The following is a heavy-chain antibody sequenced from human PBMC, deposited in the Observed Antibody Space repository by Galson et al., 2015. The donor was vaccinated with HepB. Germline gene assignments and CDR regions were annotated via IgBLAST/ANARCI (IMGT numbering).Heavy chain of an antibody. CDR1: GFTFSTYG. CDR2: ISYDGSNK. CDR3: AKDLDTAIVPAAMFPPDY. V-gene: IGHV3-30*18. D-gene: IGHD2-2*01. J-gene: IGHJ4*02. Sequence: SLRLSCAASGFTFSTYGMHWVRQAPGKGLEWVAVISYDGSNKYYPDSVKGRFTISRDNSKNTLYLQVNSLRAEDTAVYYCAKDLDTAIVPAAMFPPDYWGQGTLVTVSS.